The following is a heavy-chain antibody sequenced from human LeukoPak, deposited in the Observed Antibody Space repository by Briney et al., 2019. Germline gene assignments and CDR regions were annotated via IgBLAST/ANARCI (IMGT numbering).Heavy chain of an antibody. CDR3: ARDVYFRMTTMTLYYFDY. J-gene: IGHJ4*02. Sequence: GGSLRLSCAASGFTFSTYSMNWVRQAPGKGLEWVSSISYSSRYIDYADSVKGRFTISRDNAKNSLYLQMNSLRAEDTAVYYCARDVYFRMTTMTLYYFDYWGQGTLVTVSS. V-gene: IGHV3-21*01. D-gene: IGHD4-17*01. CDR1: GFTFSTYS. CDR2: ISYSSRYI.